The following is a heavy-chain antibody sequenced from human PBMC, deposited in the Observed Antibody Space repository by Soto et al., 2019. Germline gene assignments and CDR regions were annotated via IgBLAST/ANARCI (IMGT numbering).Heavy chain of an antibody. CDR1: DGSISSDNW. J-gene: IGHJ4*02. CDR2: IYHSGNT. Sequence: SETLSLTCALPDGSISSDNWWSWVRQPPGKGLEWIGEIYHSGNTNYNPSLKSRVTISVDKSKNQFSLKVTSVTAADTALYYCARVSASSMLRGVVINWGQGTPVTVSS. V-gene: IGHV4-4*02. D-gene: IGHD3-10*01. CDR3: ARVSASSMLRGVVIN.